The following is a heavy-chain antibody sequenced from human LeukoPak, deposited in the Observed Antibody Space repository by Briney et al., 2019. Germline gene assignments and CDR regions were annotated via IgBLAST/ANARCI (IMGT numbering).Heavy chain of an antibody. CDR2: IYSGGST. CDR1: GFTVSSNY. V-gene: IGHV3-66*02. Sequence: GGSLRLSCAASGFTVSSNYMSWVRQAPGKGLEWVSVIYSGGSTYYADSVKGRFTISRDNSNNTLYLQMNSLRAEDTAVYYCARGEYQLPQGNWGQGTLVTVPS. CDR3: ARGEYQLPQGN. D-gene: IGHD2-2*01. J-gene: IGHJ4*02.